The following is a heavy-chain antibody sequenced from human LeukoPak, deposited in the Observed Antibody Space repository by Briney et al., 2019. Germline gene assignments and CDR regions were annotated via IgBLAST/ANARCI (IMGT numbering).Heavy chain of an antibody. CDR3: ARDPVAAPAFDI. D-gene: IGHD4-23*01. Sequence: SETLSLTCTVSGGSISSGGYYWSWIRQHPGKGLEWIGYIYYSGSTYYNPSLKSRVTISVDTSKNQFSLKLSSVTAADTAVYYCARDPVAAPAFDIWGQGTMVTVSS. CDR2: IYYSGST. J-gene: IGHJ3*02. V-gene: IGHV4-31*03. CDR1: GGSISSGGYY.